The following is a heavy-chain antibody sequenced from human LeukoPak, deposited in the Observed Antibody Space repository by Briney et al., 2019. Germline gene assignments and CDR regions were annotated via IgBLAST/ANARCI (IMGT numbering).Heavy chain of an antibody. CDR1: GGSISSSSYY. D-gene: IGHD6-13*01. CDR2: IYYSGST. V-gene: IGHV4-39*01. Sequence: PSETLSLTCTVSGGSISSSSYYWGWIRQPPGKGLEWIGTIYYSGSTYYNPSLKSRVTISVDTSKNPFSLKLSSVTAADTAVYYCARHRIPAADDAFDIWGQGTMVTVSS. J-gene: IGHJ3*02. CDR3: ARHRIPAADDAFDI.